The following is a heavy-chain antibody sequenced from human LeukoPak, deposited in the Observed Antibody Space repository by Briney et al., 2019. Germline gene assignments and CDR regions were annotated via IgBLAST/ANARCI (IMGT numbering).Heavy chain of an antibody. CDR3: ARGSGPVAVVY. CDR1: GYTFNTYG. J-gene: IGHJ4*02. D-gene: IGHD6-19*01. CDR2: ISAYNGNT. V-gene: IGHV1-18*01. Sequence: ASVKVSCKASGYTFNTYGISRGRQAPGQGLESMGWISAYNGNTNYAQKLQGRVTMTTDTSTSTAYMELRSLRSDDTAVYYCARGSGPVAVVYWGQGTLVTVSS.